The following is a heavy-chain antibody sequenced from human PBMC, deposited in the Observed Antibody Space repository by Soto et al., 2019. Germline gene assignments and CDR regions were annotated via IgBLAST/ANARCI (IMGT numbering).Heavy chain of an antibody. Sequence: GSLRLSCAASGFTFSSYAMSWVRQAPGKGLEWVSAISGSGGSTYYADSVKGRFTISRDNSKNTLYLQMNSLRAEDTAVYYCAKDRNRGWFASQYYFDYWGQGTLVTVSS. V-gene: IGHV3-23*01. CDR3: AKDRNRGWFASQYYFDY. CDR1: GFTFSSYA. J-gene: IGHJ4*02. CDR2: ISGSGGST. D-gene: IGHD6-19*01.